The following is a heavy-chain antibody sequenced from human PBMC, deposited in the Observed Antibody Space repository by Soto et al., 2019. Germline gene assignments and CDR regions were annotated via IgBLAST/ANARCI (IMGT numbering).Heavy chain of an antibody. D-gene: IGHD4-17*01. Sequence: PSETLSLTCAVSGGSISSGGYSWSWIRQPPGKGLEWIGYIYHSGSTYYNPSLKSRVTMTRDTSMSTAYMELSSLQSEDTAVYYCARGIKYGDYSRWFDPWGPGTLVTVSS. CDR3: ARGIKYGDYSRWFDP. CDR1: GGSISSGGYS. CDR2: IYHSGST. J-gene: IGHJ5*02. V-gene: IGHV4-30-2*05.